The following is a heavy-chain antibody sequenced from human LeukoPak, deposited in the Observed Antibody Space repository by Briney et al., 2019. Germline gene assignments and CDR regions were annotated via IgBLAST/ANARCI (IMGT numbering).Heavy chain of an antibody. CDR2: ISGSGGST. J-gene: IGHJ4*02. CDR1: RFTFSSYA. CDR3: ARGRIRPLDY. D-gene: IGHD1-1*01. Sequence: GGSLRLSCAASRFTFSSYALSWVCQARGKGLEWVSAISGSGGSTYYADSVKGRFTISRDNSKNTLYLQMNSLRAEDTAVYYCARGRIRPLDYWGQGTLVTVSS. V-gene: IGHV3-23*01.